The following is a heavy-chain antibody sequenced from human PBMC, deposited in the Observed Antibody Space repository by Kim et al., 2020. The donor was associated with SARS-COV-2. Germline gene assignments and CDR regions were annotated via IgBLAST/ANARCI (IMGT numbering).Heavy chain of an antibody. CDR1: GFSFSTNG. CDR2: IWYDGNTE. D-gene: IGHD4-4*01. J-gene: IGHJ3*01. Sequence: GGSLRLSCAASGFSFSTNGMHWVRQAPGKGLEWVSAIWYDGNTEYYVASVDGRITATRDYSRNTLYLKMNRRRAEDTAVYYCAKDRMKPGYFSIDVGGEG. V-gene: IGHV3-33*03. CDR3: AKDRMKPGYFSIDV.